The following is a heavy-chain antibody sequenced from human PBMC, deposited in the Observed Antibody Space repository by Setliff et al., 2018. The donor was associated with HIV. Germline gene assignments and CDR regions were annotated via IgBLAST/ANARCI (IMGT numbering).Heavy chain of an antibody. CDR3: ARGGRDGIA. CDR1: GGSVSSPGYY. Sequence: PSETLSLTCTVSGGSVSSPGYYWGWIRQPPGKGLEWIGSVYNSGITFKNPSLKSRVTISVDTSKNQFSLKLNSVTAADTAVYYCARGGRDGIAWGQGTLVTVSS. J-gene: IGHJ5*02. CDR2: VYNSGIT. D-gene: IGHD2-21*01. V-gene: IGHV4-39*07.